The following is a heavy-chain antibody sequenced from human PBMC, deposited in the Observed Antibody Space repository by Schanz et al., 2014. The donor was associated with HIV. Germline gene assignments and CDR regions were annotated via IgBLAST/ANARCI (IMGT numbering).Heavy chain of an antibody. V-gene: IGHV4-39*07. D-gene: IGHD5-12*01. Sequence: QLQLQESGPGLVKPSETLSLTCTVSGGSISSSSYYWGWIRQPPGKGLEWIGSIYYSGSTYYNPSLKSRVTISVDTSKNQFSLKLDSVTAADTAVYYCARAKWPPRNRHFDFWGQGNLVTVS. CDR2: IYYSGST. CDR1: GGSISSSSYY. J-gene: IGHJ4*02. CDR3: ARAKWPPRNRHFDF.